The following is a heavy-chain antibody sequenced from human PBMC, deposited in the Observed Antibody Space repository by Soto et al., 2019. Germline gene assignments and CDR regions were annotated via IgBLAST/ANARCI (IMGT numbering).Heavy chain of an antibody. CDR1: GGSISSGGYS. V-gene: IGHV4-30-2*01. CDR3: ARGGVGTTDYYYYGMYV. J-gene: IGHJ6*02. CDR2: IYHSGST. Sequence: PSETLSRTCAVSGGSISSGGYSWSWILQPPGKGLEWIGYIYHSGSTYYKPSLKSRVTISVDRSKNQFSLNLSSVTAADTAVYYCARGGVGTTDYYYYGMYVWGQGTTVTAP. D-gene: IGHD4-4*01.